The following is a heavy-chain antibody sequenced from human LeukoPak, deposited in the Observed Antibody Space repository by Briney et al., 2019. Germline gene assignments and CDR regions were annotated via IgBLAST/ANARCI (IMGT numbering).Heavy chain of an antibody. CDR3: ATGKSCYESPHYYYGMDV. CDR1: GGSISSYY. J-gene: IGHJ6*02. V-gene: IGHV4-59*08. CDR2: IYYSGST. D-gene: IGHD5-12*01. Sequence: SETLSLTCTVSGGSISSYYWSWIRQPPGKGLEWIGYIYYSGSTNYNPSLKSRVTISVDTSKNQFSLKLSSVTAADTSVYYCATGKSCYESPHYYYGMDVWGQGTTVTVSS.